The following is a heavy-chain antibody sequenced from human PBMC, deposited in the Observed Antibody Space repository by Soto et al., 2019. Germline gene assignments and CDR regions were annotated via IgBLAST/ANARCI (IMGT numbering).Heavy chain of an antibody. V-gene: IGHV1-2*04. J-gene: IGHJ4*02. CDR1: GYTFTGYY. CDR2: INPNSGGT. D-gene: IGHD3-22*01. Sequence: GASVKVSCKASGYTFTGYYMHWVRQAPGQGLEWMGWINPNSGGTNYAQKFQGWVTMTRDTSISTAYMELSSLRSEDTAVYYCARDSYYDSSGYPTRVLDYWGQGTLVTVSS. CDR3: ARDSYYDSSGYPTRVLDY.